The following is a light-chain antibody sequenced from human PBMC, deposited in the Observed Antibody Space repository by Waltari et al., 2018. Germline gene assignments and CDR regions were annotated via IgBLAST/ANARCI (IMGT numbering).Light chain of an antibody. CDR1: QSLLYRDGYTY. CDR3: MQGTYWPRT. V-gene: IGKV2-30*01. Sequence: DVVMTQSPLSLPVTLGQPASISCRSSQSLLYRDGYTYLYWFQQRPGQAPRRLIFKVSNRDPGVPDRFSGSGSGTDFTLRISRVEAEDVGVYYCMQGTYWPRTFGPRDQGRDQT. CDR2: KVS. J-gene: IGKJ1*01.